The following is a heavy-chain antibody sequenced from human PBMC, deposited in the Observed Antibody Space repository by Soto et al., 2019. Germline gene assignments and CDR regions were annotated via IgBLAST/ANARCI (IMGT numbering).Heavy chain of an antibody. CDR3: ARGNLLTGMYYHDY. D-gene: IGHD3-9*01. Sequence: EVQLVESGGGLVQPGGCLRLSCAASGFSFSDHYMDWVRQAPGKGLEWVGRIRNKANSYTTEYAASVKGRFTISRDDSKNTLYLQMNSLKTEDTAVYCCARGNLLTGMYYHDYWGQGTLVTVSS. J-gene: IGHJ4*02. V-gene: IGHV3-72*01. CDR1: GFSFSDHY. CDR2: IRNKANSYTT.